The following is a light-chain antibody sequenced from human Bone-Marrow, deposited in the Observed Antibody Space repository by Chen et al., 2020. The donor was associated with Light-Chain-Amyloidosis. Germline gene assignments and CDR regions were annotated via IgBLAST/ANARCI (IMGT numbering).Light chain of an antibody. CDR3: QRYGTSPLT. CDR2: GSS. J-gene: IGKJ4*01. Sequence: EIVLTQSPGTLSLSPGEGANLSCRASQTISSNYLTWYQQKFGQAPRLLIYGSSSRATGIPDRFTVSGYGTDFTLTINRLEPEDFAMYYCQRYGTSPLTFGGGTKVEIK. V-gene: IGKV3-20*01. CDR1: QTISSNY.